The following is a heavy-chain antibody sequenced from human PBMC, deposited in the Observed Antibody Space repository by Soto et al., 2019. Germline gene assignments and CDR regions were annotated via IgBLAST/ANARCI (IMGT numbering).Heavy chain of an antibody. CDR3: ARGLGGRMDD. J-gene: IGHJ6*02. CDR1: GTIFSSYT. CDR2: IIPMLGDT. Sequence: QVQLVQSGAEVKKPGSSVRVSCKASGTIFSSYTISWVRQAPGQGLEWMGRIIPMLGDTNSAQKFQGRVTLTAYKSTNTADMELNSLRLEDTAVYYCARGLGGRMDDWGQGTTVTVSS. V-gene: IGHV1-69*08. D-gene: IGHD3-16*01.